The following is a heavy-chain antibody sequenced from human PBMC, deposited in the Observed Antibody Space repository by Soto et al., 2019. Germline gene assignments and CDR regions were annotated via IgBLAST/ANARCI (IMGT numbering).Heavy chain of an antibody. V-gene: IGHV3-15*01. CDR1: GFTFSNAW. J-gene: IGHJ4*02. Sequence: GSLLLSGTASGFTFSNAWMSWVRQVPGKGLEWVGRIKSKTDGGTTDYAAPVKGRFTISRDDSKNTLYLQMNSLKTEDTAVYYCNTGRLRYFELAQFDYWGQGTLVTVSS. D-gene: IGHD3-9*01. CDR2: IKSKTDGGTT. CDR3: NTGRLRYFELAQFDY.